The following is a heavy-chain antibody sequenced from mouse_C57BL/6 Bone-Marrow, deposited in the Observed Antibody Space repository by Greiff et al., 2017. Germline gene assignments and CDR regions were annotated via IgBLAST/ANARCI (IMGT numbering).Heavy chain of an antibody. V-gene: IGHV8-8*01. CDR3: ARIYYGSSYRYFDY. CDR1: GFSLSTFGMG. D-gene: IGHD1-1*01. Sequence: QVQLKESGPGILQPSQTLSLTCSFSGFSLSTFGMGVGWIRQPSGKGLEWLAHIWWDDDKYYNPALKSRLTISKDTSKNQVFLKIANVDTADTATYYCARIYYGSSYRYFDYWGQGTTLTVSS. J-gene: IGHJ2*01. CDR2: IWWDDDK.